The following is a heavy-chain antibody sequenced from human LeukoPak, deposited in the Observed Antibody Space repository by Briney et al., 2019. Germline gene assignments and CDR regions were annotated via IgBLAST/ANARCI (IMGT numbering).Heavy chain of an antibody. CDR3: ASNYYDSSGNFNWFDP. V-gene: IGHV1-46*01. J-gene: IGHJ5*02. CDR1: GYTFTSYY. D-gene: IGHD3-22*01. CDR2: INPSGGST. Sequence: APVKVSCKASGYTFTSYYMHWVRQAPGQGLEWMGIINPSGGSTSYAQKFQGRVTMTRDTSTSTVYMELSSLRSEDTAVYYCASNYYDSSGNFNWFDPWGQGTLVTVSS.